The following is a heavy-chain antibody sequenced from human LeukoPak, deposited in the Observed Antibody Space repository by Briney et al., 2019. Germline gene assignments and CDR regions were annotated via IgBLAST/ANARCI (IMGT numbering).Heavy chain of an antibody. D-gene: IGHD1-14*01. Sequence: VASVKVSCMPTRCSFTAYYIFWMRQAPGQGLECMGWINLYNGATKYAQRFQSRVTMTRDKSISTAYMELSRLSADHPPLFCCASWARGNEPVASFDYWGQGTLVTVSS. J-gene: IGHJ4*02. CDR1: RCSFTAYY. CDR2: INLYNGAT. CDR3: ASWARGNEPVASFDY. V-gene: IGHV1-2*02.